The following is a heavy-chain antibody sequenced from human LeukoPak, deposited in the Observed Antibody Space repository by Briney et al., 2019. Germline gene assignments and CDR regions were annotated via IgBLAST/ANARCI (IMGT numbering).Heavy chain of an antibody. CDR2: IYSGGST. D-gene: IGHD1-26*01. V-gene: IGHV3-66*01. CDR3: ARGDSEEPVNCDF. CDR1: GFTVSNKY. Sequence: GGSLRLSCAASGFTVSNKYMSWVRQAPGRGLEWVSVIYSGGSTYYADSVKGRFTISRDNAKNTLYLQMNSLRAEDTAVYYCARGDSEEPVNCDFWGQGTLVAVSS. J-gene: IGHJ4*02.